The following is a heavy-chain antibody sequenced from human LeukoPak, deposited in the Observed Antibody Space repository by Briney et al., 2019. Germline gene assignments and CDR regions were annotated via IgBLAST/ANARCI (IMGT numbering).Heavy chain of an antibody. D-gene: IGHD5-24*01. CDR2: IIPIFNTT. CDR3: ARVKGDGYDDTIFDY. J-gene: IGHJ4*02. CDR1: GYTLTELS. Sequence: SVKVSCKVSGYTLTELSMHWVRQAPGQGLEWMGGIIPIFNTTEYAQKFQGRVTITTDESTSTAYMELSSLKSEDTAVCYCARVKGDGYDDTIFDYWGQGTLVTVSS. V-gene: IGHV1-69*05.